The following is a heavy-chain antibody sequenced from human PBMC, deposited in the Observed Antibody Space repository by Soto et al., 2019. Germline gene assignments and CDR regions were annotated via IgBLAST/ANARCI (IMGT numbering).Heavy chain of an antibody. D-gene: IGHD3-22*01. Sequence: SVKVSCKASGGTFSSYAISWVRQAPGQGLEWMGGIIPIFGTANYAQKFQGRVTITADESTSTAYMELSSLRSEDTAVYYCARLLEDYDSRGYPDYWGQGTLVTVSS. J-gene: IGHJ4*02. V-gene: IGHV1-69*13. CDR2: IIPIFGTA. CDR1: GGTFSSYA. CDR3: ARLLEDYDSRGYPDY.